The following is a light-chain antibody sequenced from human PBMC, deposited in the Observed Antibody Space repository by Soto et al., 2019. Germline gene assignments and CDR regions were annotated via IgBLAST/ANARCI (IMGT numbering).Light chain of an antibody. CDR3: LQDYNYPYT. Sequence: AIQMTQSPSSLSASVGDRVTITCRASQAIRNDLGWYQQKPGKAPKLLIYAVSFLQSGVPSRFSGSGSGTDFTLTISSLQPEDFATYYRLQDYNYPYTFGQGTKLEIK. CDR1: QAIRND. V-gene: IGKV1-6*01. J-gene: IGKJ2*01. CDR2: AVS.